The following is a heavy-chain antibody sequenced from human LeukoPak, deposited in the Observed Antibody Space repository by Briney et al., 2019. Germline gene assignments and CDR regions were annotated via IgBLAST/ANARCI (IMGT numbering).Heavy chain of an antibody. CDR3: ARGYRVYYYGSGSYYRGDRFDY. Sequence: SVTVSCTASGGTFSSYAISWVRQAPGQGLEWMGGIIPIFGTANYAQKFQGRVTITADESTSTAYMELSSLRSEDTAVYYCARGYRVYYYGSGSYYRGDRFDYWGQGTLVTVSS. J-gene: IGHJ4*02. CDR2: IIPIFGTA. D-gene: IGHD3-10*01. CDR1: GGTFSSYA. V-gene: IGHV1-69*13.